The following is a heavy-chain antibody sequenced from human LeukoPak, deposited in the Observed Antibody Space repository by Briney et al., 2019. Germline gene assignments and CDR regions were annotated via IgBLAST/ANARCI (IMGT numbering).Heavy chain of an antibody. CDR3: ARDRSVGVLPAPPFDF. CDR1: GGSIIYYY. Sequence: SETLSLTCTVSGGSIIYYYWSWIRQPAGKGLEWIGRIYTSGSTNYNPPLKSRLTISADTSKNQFSLTLTSVTAADTAVYYCARDRSVGVLPAPPFDFWGQGTLVTVSS. CDR2: IYTSGST. D-gene: IGHD6-6*01. J-gene: IGHJ4*02. V-gene: IGHV4-4*07.